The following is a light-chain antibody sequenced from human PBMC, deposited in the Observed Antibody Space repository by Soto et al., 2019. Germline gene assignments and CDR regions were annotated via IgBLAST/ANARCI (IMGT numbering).Light chain of an antibody. Sequence: QSVLTQPASVSGSPGQSITISCTGTSSGVGGNNYVSWYQQHPGKAPKLVIFEVSYRPSGVSNRLSGSKSDNTASLTISGLQAEDEADYYCSSYTASRTRVFGGGTKLTVL. V-gene: IGLV2-14*01. J-gene: IGLJ2*01. CDR2: EVS. CDR1: SSGVGGNNY. CDR3: SSYTASRTRV.